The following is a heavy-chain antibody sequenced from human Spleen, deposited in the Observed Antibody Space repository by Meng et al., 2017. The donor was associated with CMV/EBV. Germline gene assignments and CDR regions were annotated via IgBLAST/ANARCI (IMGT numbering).Heavy chain of an antibody. CDR1: SISSGGYY. CDR2: IYYSGNT. J-gene: IGHJ4*02. Sequence: SISSGGYYWSWIRQHPGKGLEWIGYIYYSGNTYYNPSLKSRVTISVDTSKNQFSLKLSSVTAADTAVYYCARDRITIFGVVTHYFDYWGQGTLVTVSS. V-gene: IGHV4-31*02. D-gene: IGHD3-3*01. CDR3: ARDRITIFGVVTHYFDY.